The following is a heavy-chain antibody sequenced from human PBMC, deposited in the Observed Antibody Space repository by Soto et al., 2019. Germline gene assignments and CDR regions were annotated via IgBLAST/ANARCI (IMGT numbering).Heavy chain of an antibody. J-gene: IGHJ4*02. D-gene: IGHD3-10*01. V-gene: IGHV3-74*01. Sequence: EVQLVESGAGLVQPGGSLRLSCAVSGFTFSSFWMHWVRQAPGEGLVWVSRINTDGSSTSYADSVKGRFTISRDNAKNTLYLQLNSLRVEDTAMYYCAKRGVDTFGLSYWRQGTLVTVSS. CDR2: INTDGSST. CDR3: AKRGVDTFGLSY. CDR1: GFTFSSFW.